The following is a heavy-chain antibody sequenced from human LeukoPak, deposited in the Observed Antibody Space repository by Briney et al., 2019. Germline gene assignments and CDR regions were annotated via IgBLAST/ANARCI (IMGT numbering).Heavy chain of an antibody. D-gene: IGHD6-19*01. Sequence: SETLSLTCAVYGGSFSGYYWSWVRQPPGKGLEWIGEMNHSGSTNYNPSLKSRVTISVDTSKNQFSLKLSSVTAADTAVYYCARDLGSGLTHWGQGTLVTVSS. J-gene: IGHJ4*02. CDR1: GGSFSGYY. CDR2: MNHSGST. CDR3: ARDLGSGLTH. V-gene: IGHV4-34*01.